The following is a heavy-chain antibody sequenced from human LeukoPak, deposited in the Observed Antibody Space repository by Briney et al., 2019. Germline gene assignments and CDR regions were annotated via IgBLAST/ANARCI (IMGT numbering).Heavy chain of an antibody. CDR1: GYTFTSYY. CDR2: INPSGGST. J-gene: IGHJ4*02. CDR3: AREEYGFSFDY. D-gene: IGHD3-3*01. V-gene: IGHV1-46*01. Sequence: GASVTVSFKASGYTFTSYYMHWVRQAPGQGLEWMGIINPSGGSTSYAQKFQGRVTMTRDTSTSTVYMELSSLRSEDTAVYYCAREEYGFSFDYWGQGTLVTVSS.